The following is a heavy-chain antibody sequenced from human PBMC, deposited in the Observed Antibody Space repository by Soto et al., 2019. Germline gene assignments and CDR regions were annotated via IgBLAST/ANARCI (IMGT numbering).Heavy chain of an antibody. CDR2: ISAYNGNT. D-gene: IGHD2-15*01. J-gene: IGHJ4*02. CDR1: GSTFPSYG. CDR3: ARDLGVACSGGSCYSFYFDH. V-gene: IGHV1-18*04. Sequence: SGKVSCKASGSTFPSYGLSGVLQAPGQGLEWMGWISAYNGNTNYAQKLQGRVTMTTDTSTSTAYMELRSLRSDDTAVYYCARDLGVACSGGSCYSFYFDHWGPGTLVTVSS.